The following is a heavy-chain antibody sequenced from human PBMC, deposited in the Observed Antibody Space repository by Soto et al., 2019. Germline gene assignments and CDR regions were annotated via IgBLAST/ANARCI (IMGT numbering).Heavy chain of an antibody. CDR3: AKEDLERDYFDY. Sequence: VGSLRLSYAASGFTFSSYAMSWVRQAPGKGLEWVSSISGSGGSTYYADSVNGRFTISRDNSKNTLYLQMNSLRAEDTAVYYCAKEDLERDYFDYWGQGTLVTVSS. CDR1: GFTFSSYA. D-gene: IGHD1-1*01. J-gene: IGHJ4*02. V-gene: IGHV3-23*01. CDR2: ISGSGGST.